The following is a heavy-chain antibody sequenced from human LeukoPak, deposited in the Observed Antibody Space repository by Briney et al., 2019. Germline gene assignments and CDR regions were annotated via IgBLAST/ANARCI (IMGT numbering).Heavy chain of an antibody. J-gene: IGHJ4*02. CDR3: ARSTWFGDY. CDR2: ISAYNGNT. V-gene: IGHV1-18*01. Sequence: ASVKVSCKASGYTFTSYGISWVRQAPGQGLEWMGWISAYNGNTNYAQKFQGRVTMTRDTSISTAYMELSRLRSDDTAVYYCARSTWFGDYWGQGTLVTVSS. CDR1: GYTFTSYG. D-gene: IGHD3-10*01.